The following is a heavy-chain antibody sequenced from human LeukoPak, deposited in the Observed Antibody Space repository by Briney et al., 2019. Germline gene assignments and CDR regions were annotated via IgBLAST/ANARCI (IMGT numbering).Heavy chain of an antibody. Sequence: GGSLRLSCAASGFTFSNAWMSWVRQAPGKGLEWVANIKQDGSEKYYVDSVKGRFTISRDNSKNTLYLQMDSLRAEDTAVYYCAKDLYDSSGYYSNWGQGTLVTVSS. D-gene: IGHD3-22*01. CDR3: AKDLYDSSGYYSN. J-gene: IGHJ4*02. CDR2: IKQDGSEK. V-gene: IGHV3-7*03. CDR1: GFTFSNAW.